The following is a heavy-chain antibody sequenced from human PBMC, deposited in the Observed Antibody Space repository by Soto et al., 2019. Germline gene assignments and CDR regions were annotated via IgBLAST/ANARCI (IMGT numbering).Heavy chain of an antibody. CDR2: INPSGGST. J-gene: IGHJ2*01. D-gene: IGHD3-10*01. Sequence: ASVKVSCKASGYTFTSYYMHCVRQAPGQGLEWMGIINPSGGSTSYAQKFQGRVTMTRDTSTSTVYMELSSLRSEDTAVYYCAREAMVRGAPLDLWGRGTLVTVSS. V-gene: IGHV1-46*01. CDR1: GYTFTSYY. CDR3: AREAMVRGAPLDL.